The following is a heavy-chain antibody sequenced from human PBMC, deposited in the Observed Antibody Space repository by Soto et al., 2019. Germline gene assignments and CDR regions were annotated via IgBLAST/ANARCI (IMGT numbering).Heavy chain of an antibody. D-gene: IGHD2-15*01. CDR1: GFTFSSYG. CDR3: ARDELEVVVAAGYGMDL. CDR2: IWYDGSNK. V-gene: IGHV3-33*01. J-gene: IGHJ6*02. Sequence: QVQLVESGGGVVQPGRSLRLSCAASGFTFSSYGMHWVRQAPGKGLEWVAVIWYDGSNKYYADSVKGRFTISRDNSKNTLYLQMNSLRAEDTAVYYCARDELEVVVAAGYGMDLWGQGTTVTVSS.